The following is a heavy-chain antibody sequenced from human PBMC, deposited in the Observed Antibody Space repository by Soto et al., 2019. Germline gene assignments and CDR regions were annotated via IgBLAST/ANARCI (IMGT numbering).Heavy chain of an antibody. CDR2: INHSGST. V-gene: IGHV4-34*01. J-gene: IGHJ3*02. CDR1: GGSFSGYY. D-gene: IGHD3-9*01. Sequence: SETLSLTCAVYGGSFSGYYWSWIRQPPGKGLEWIGEINHSGSTNYNPSLKSRVTISVDTTKNQFSLKLSSVTAAATAVYYCARAEYDILTDAFDIWGQGTMVTVSS. CDR3: ARAEYDILTDAFDI.